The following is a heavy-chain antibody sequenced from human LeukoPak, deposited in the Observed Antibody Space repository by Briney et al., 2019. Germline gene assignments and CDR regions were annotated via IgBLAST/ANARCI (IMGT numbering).Heavy chain of an antibody. CDR1: GFTFDDYA. D-gene: IGHD4-23*01. Sequence: GGSLRLSCAASGFTFDDYAMHWVRHAPGKGLEWVSGISWNSGSIGYADSVKGRFTISRDNAKNSLYLQMNSLRAEDTALYYCAKVQPGYSYYFDYWGQGTLVTVSS. CDR2: ISWNSGSI. CDR3: AKVQPGYSYYFDY. V-gene: IGHV3-9*01. J-gene: IGHJ4*02.